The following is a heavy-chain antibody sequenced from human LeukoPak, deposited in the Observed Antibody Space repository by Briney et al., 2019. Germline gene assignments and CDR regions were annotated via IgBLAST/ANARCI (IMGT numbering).Heavy chain of an antibody. CDR1: GYTFTSYY. D-gene: IGHD3-3*01. J-gene: IGHJ6*02. Sequence: ASVKVFCKASGYTFTSYYMHWVRQAPGQGLEWMGIINPSGGSTSYAQKFQGRVTMTRDTSTSTVYMELSSLRSEDTAVYYCARDFPIFGVVMNYYGMDVWGQGTMVTVSS. V-gene: IGHV1-46*01. CDR2: INPSGGST. CDR3: ARDFPIFGVVMNYYGMDV.